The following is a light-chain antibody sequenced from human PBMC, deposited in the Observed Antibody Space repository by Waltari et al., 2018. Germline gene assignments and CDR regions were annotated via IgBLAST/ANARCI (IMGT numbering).Light chain of an antibody. CDR1: QSLLGSSNNKNF. CDR2: WAS. CDR3: MQSLHLIT. J-gene: IGKJ5*01. V-gene: IGKV4-1*01. Sequence: DIVMTQSPDSLAVSLGERATINCKSSQSLLGSSNNKNFLTWYQQKPGQPPKVLMYWASTRESGVPDRFSGSGSGTDFTLTISSLQAEDVALYYCMQSLHLITFGQGTRLEIK.